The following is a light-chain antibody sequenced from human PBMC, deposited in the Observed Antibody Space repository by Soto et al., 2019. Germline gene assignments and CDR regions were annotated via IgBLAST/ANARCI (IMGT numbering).Light chain of an antibody. V-gene: IGKV1-5*03. CDR2: QAS. Sequence: DIQMTQSPSTLSASVGDRVTITCRASQSISSWLAWYQQKPGKAPKLLIFQASSLKSGVPSRFSGSGSATEYTLTISSLQPYDFATYYCEDNSSSSGLTFGGGTKVDI. J-gene: IGKJ4*01. CDR3: EDNSSSSGLT. CDR1: QSISSW.